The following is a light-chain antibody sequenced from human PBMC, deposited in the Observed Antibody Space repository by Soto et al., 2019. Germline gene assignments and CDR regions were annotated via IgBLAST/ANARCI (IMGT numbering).Light chain of an antibody. Sequence: DIQMTQSPSSVYAFVEDSVTITCRASQSITSWLAWYQQKPWKAPELLIYVAPSLQSGVPSTFSGRGSGTDFTLTLSRLQPEDSATYYCQQAATFPLLFCGGTKVEIK. CDR1: QSITSW. V-gene: IGKV1-12*01. CDR3: QQAATFPLL. CDR2: VAP. J-gene: IGKJ4*01.